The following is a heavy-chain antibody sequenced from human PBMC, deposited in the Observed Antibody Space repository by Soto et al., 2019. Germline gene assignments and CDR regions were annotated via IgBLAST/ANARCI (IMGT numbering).Heavy chain of an antibody. Sequence: PSETLSLTGPVSGGSISSHYWSWVRQAPGKGLEWIGHIYYRGSTTYNPSLRSRSTISVDTSNNQFSLKLNSVTTADTAVYYCARDGREASGMDVWGQVPKVTFS. CDR2: IYYRGST. CDR1: GGSISSHY. D-gene: IGHD1-26*01. CDR3: ARDGREASGMDV. J-gene: IGHJ6*02. V-gene: IGHV4-59*11.